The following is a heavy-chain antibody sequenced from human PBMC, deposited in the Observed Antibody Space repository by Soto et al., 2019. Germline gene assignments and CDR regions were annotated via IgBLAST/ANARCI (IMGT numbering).Heavy chain of an antibody. CDR2: ISADGDST. V-gene: IGHV3-23*01. Sequence: GGSLRLSCAASGFTFSNYAMTWVRQAPGKGLEWVSLISADGDSTYYADSVKGRFTFSRDNSDNTLSLQMNSLRAEDTAVYYCAKEGPYYGSGSYYDWGQGTLVTVSS. J-gene: IGHJ4*02. D-gene: IGHD3-10*01. CDR1: GFTFSNYA. CDR3: AKEGPYYGSGSYYD.